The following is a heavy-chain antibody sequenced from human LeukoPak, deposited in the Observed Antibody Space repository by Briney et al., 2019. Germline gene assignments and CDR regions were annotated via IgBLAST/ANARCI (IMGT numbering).Heavy chain of an antibody. D-gene: IGHD3-22*01. V-gene: IGHV3-23*01. Sequence: GGSLRLSCEASGFTFSSYAIRWVRQAPGTGLEWVSSIPGSGGATYYADSVRGRFSNSRDSSKNTVYLQMNSLRDEDTAVYYCARARPWDSSRSYYFGMDVWGHGTTVTVSS. CDR3: ARARPWDSSRSYYFGMDV. J-gene: IGHJ6*02. CDR2: IPGSGGAT. CDR1: GFTFSSYA.